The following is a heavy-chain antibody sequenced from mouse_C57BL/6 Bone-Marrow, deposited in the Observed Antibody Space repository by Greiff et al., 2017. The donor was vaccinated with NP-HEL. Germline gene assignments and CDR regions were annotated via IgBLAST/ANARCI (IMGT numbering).Heavy chain of an antibody. V-gene: IGHV1-64*01. CDR1: GYTFTSYW. J-gene: IGHJ2*01. CDR3: ARGDDGYPYYFDY. CDR2: IHPNSGST. D-gene: IGHD2-3*01. Sequence: QVQLKQPGAELVKPGASVKLSCKASGYTFTSYWMHWVKQRPGQGLEWIGMIHPNSGSTNYNEKFKSKATLTVDKSSSTAYMQLSSLTSEDSAVYYCARGDDGYPYYFDYWGQGTTLTVSS.